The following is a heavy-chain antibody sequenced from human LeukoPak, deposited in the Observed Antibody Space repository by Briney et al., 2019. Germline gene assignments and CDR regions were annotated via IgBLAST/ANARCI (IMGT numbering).Heavy chain of an antibody. Sequence: PGGSLRLSCAASGFTFSSYAMHWVRQAPGKGLEWVAVISYDGSNKYYADSVKGRFTISRDNSKNTLYLQMNSLRAEDTAVYCCARDEYSFYHWGQGTLVTVSS. CDR1: GFTFSSYA. CDR2: ISYDGSNK. CDR3: ARDEYSFYH. D-gene: IGHD2-15*01. V-gene: IGHV3-30-3*01. J-gene: IGHJ5*02.